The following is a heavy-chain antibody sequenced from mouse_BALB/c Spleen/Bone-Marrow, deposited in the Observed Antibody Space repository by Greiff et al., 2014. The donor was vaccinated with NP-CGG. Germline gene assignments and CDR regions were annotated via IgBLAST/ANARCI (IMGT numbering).Heavy chain of an antibody. Sequence: LVESGAELMKPGASVKISCKATGYTFSSYWIEWVKQRPGHGLERIGEILPGSGNTNYNENFKGKATFTADTSSNTAYMQLSSLTSEDSAVYYCARRLLYYFDYWGQGTTLTVSS. CDR1: GYTFSSYW. CDR2: ILPGSGNT. V-gene: IGHV1-9*01. D-gene: IGHD1-2*01. CDR3: ARRLLYYFDY. J-gene: IGHJ2*01.